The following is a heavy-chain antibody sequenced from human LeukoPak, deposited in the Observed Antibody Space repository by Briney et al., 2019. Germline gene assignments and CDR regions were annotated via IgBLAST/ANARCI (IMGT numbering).Heavy chain of an antibody. CDR2: IYYSRSA. J-gene: IGHJ4*02. V-gene: IGHV4-59*08. D-gene: IGHD3-10*01. CDR3: ARGRSIGFGEFSDY. CDR1: GGSISSYY. Sequence: SETLSLTCTVSGGSISSYYWSWIRQPPGKGLEWIGYIYYSRSANYSPSLKSRVTISIDTSKNQFSLKLSSVTAADTAVYYCARGRSIGFGEFSDYWGQGTLVTVFS.